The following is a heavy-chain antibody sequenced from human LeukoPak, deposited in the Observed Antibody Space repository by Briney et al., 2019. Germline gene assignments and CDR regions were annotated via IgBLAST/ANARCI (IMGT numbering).Heavy chain of an antibody. CDR1: GDSVSSNSAA. J-gene: IGHJ6*03. CDR3: AREGLLWFGESKYYYYYYMDV. V-gene: IGHV6-1*01. CDR2: TYYRSKWYN. D-gene: IGHD3-10*01. Sequence: SQTLSLTCAISGDSVSSNSAAWNWIRQSPSRGLEWLGRTYYRSKWYNDYAVSVKSRITINPDTSKNQFSLQLNSVTPEDTAVYYCAREGLLWFGESKYYYYYYMDVWGKGTTVTISS.